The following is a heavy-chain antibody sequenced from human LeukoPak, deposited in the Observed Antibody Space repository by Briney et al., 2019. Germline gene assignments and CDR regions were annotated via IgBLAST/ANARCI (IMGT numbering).Heavy chain of an antibody. D-gene: IGHD2-15*01. Sequence: SGTLSLTCAVYGGSFSGYYWSWIRQPPGKGLEWIGEINHSGSTNYNPSLKSRVTISVDTSKNQFSLKLSSVTAADTAVYYCARDCSGGSCYPALSWFDPWGQGTLVTVSS. CDR2: INHSGST. J-gene: IGHJ5*02. V-gene: IGHV4-34*01. CDR1: GGSFSGYY. CDR3: ARDCSGGSCYPALSWFDP.